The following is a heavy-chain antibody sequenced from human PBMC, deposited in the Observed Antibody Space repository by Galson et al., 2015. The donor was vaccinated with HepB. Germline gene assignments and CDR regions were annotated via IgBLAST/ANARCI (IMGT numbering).Heavy chain of an antibody. J-gene: IGHJ4*02. CDR3: ARGGYDFWSGYFGGFDHYFDY. Sequence: SLRLPCAASGFTFSSYEMNWVRQAPGKGLEWVSYISSSGSTIYYADSVKGRFTISRDNAKNSLYLQMNSLRAEDTAVYYCARGGYDFWSGYFGGFDHYFDYWGQGTLVTVSS. V-gene: IGHV3-48*03. CDR2: ISSSGSTI. CDR1: GFTFSSYE. D-gene: IGHD3-3*01.